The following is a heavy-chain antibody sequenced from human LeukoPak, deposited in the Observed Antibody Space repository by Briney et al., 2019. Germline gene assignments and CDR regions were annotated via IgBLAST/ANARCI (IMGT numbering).Heavy chain of an antibody. Sequence: PGGSLRLSCAASGFTFSSYAMHWVRQAPGKGLEWVAVISYDGSNKYYADSVKGRFTISRDNSKNTLYLQMNSLRAEDTAVYYCARGLQWLVGGFDYWGQGTLVTVSS. J-gene: IGHJ4*02. CDR1: GFTFSSYA. D-gene: IGHD6-19*01. CDR3: ARGLQWLVGGFDY. CDR2: ISYDGSNK. V-gene: IGHV3-30-3*01.